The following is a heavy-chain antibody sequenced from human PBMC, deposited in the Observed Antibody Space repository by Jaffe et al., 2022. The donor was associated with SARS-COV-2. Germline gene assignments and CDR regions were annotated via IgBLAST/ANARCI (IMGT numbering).Heavy chain of an antibody. CDR3: AKDRNPAFTMTEDYYFDY. D-gene: IGHD3-22*01. Sequence: EVQLLESGGGLVQPGGSLRLSCAASGFTFSSYAMSWVRQAPGKGLEWVSAISGSGGSTYYADSVKGRFTISRDNSKNTLYLQMNSLRAEDTAVYYCAKDRNPAFTMTEDYYFDYWGQGTLVTVSS. CDR1: GFTFSSYA. J-gene: IGHJ4*02. CDR2: ISGSGGST. V-gene: IGHV3-23*01.